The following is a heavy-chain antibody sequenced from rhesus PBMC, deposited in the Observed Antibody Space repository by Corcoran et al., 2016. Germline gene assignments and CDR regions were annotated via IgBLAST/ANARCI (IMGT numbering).Heavy chain of an antibody. CDR2: IDPSDSDT. CDR3: AKDRGYCTSTTCYAGEIDY. D-gene: IGHD2-2*01. J-gene: IGHJ4*01. CDR1: GYSFTSYW. V-gene: IGHV5-20*02. Sequence: EVQLVQSGAEVKRPGESLKISCKTSGYSFTSYWISWVRQMPGKGLEWMGAIDPSDSDTRYSPSFQGQVTISADKSISTAYLQWSSLKASDTATYYYAKDRGYCTSTTCYAGEIDY.